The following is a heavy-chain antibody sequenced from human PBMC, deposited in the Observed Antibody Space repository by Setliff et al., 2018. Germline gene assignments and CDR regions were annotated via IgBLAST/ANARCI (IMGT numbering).Heavy chain of an antibody. D-gene: IGHD3-16*02. CDR1: GYTFTAYY. V-gene: IGHV1-2*06. CDR3: AKQGYSVSLYAFDV. Sequence: EASVKVSCKTSGYTFTAYYIYWVRQAPGHGLELMGRIHPNTGSTNYLQDFQGRVTITRDTSIYTVYMELTGLTSGDTAVYYCAKQGYSVSLYAFDVWGQGTVVTVSS. J-gene: IGHJ3*01. CDR2: IHPNTGST.